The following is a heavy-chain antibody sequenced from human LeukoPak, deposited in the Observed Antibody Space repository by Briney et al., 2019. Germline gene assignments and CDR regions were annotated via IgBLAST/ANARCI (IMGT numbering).Heavy chain of an antibody. V-gene: IGHV1-8*01. J-gene: IGHJ3*01. CDR2: MNPNSGNT. Sequence: ASLKVSCKASGYTFTSYDIHWVRQATGQGLEWMGWMNPNSGNTGFLQKFQGRVTMTRDTSIRTAYMELSSLRSEDTAVYYCARVYINAFDLWGQGTMVTVSS. CDR3: ARVYINAFDL. D-gene: IGHD4-11*01. CDR1: GYTFTSYD.